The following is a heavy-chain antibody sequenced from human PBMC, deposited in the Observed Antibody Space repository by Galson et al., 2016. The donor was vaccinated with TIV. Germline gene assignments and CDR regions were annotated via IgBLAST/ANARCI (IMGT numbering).Heavy chain of an antibody. D-gene: IGHD5-18*01. V-gene: IGHV1-69*13. J-gene: IGHJ6*02. CDR1: GDTISSYV. Sequence: SVKVSCKASGDTISSYVFNWVRLAPGQGLEWMGGIIPLFRTTNYAQKFQGRVTITADESTSTAYMELNSLRSGDTAVYYCASDRNTAFDTYHYYYGMDVWGQGTTVTVS. CDR3: ASDRNTAFDTYHYYYGMDV. CDR2: IIPLFRTT.